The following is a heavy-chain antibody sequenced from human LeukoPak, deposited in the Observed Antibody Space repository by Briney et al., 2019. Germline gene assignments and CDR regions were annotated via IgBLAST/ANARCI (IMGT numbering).Heavy chain of an antibody. CDR1: GGSISSGDYY. Sequence: PSQTLSLTCTVSGGSISSGDYYWSWIRQPPGKGLEWIGYIYYSGSTYYNPSLKSRVTISVDTSKNQFSLKLSSVTAADTALYYCARVPVGLLWFGELSEVFYFDYLGQGTLVTVSS. CDR3: ARVPVGLLWFGELSEVFYFDY. J-gene: IGHJ4*02. CDR2: IYYSGST. D-gene: IGHD3-10*01. V-gene: IGHV4-30-4*08.